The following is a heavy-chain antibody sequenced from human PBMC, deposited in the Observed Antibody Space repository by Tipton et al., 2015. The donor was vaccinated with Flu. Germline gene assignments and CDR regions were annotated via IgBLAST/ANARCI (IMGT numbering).Heavy chain of an antibody. Sequence: LRLSCAVYGGSFSGYYWSWIRQPPGKGLEWIGEIDHSGSTNYNPSLKSRVTISVDTSKNQFSLKLSSVTAADTAVYYCARGRYYDFWSAINYYYYYGMDVWGQGTTVTVSS. CDR2: IDHSGST. D-gene: IGHD3-3*01. CDR1: GGSFSGYY. J-gene: IGHJ6*02. V-gene: IGHV4-34*01. CDR3: ARGRYYDFWSAINYYYYYGMDV.